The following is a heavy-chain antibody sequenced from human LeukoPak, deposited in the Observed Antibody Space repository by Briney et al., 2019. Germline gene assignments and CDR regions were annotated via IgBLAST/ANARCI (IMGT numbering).Heavy chain of an antibody. CDR2: ISWNSGTI. D-gene: IGHD6-19*01. Sequence: GGSLRLSCAASGFIFDDYAMHWVRQAPGKGLEWVSGISWNSGTIGYADSVKGRFTISRDNAKNSLYLQMNSLRAEDTAVYYCAKAARGSGWYGDYYYYMDVWGKGTTVTVSS. J-gene: IGHJ6*03. CDR1: GFIFDDYA. V-gene: IGHV3-9*01. CDR3: AKAARGSGWYGDYYYYMDV.